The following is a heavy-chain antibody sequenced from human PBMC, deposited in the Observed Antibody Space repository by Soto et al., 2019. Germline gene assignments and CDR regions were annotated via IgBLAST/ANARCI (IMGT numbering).Heavy chain of an antibody. Sequence: QVHLVESGGGVVQPGRSLRLSCAASGFTFSSYGMHWVRQAPGKGLEWVAVIWYDGSNKYYADSVKGRFTISRDNSKNTVYLQMNSLRAEDTAVYYCARGVGSCDRRTRGCTNSWYTNRDYWGQGTLVTVSS. J-gene: IGHJ4*02. CDR1: GFTFSSYG. CDR2: IWYDGSNK. V-gene: IGHV3-33*01. CDR3: ARGVGSCDRRTRGCTNSWYTNRDY. D-gene: IGHD6-13*01.